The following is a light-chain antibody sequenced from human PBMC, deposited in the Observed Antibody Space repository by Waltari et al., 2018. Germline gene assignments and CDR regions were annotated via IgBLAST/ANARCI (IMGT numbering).Light chain of an antibody. V-gene: IGKV1-33*01. Sequence: DIQMTQSPSSLSAFVGDRVIMTCQASQDISNYLNWYQQKSGKAPKLPIRDASNLETGVPSKFNGSQSPTDFTLTISSLQPENVGTYFCQRYDNLPIFAFGPGTKVEIK. CDR1: QDISNY. CDR2: DAS. J-gene: IGKJ3*01. CDR3: QRYDNLPIFA.